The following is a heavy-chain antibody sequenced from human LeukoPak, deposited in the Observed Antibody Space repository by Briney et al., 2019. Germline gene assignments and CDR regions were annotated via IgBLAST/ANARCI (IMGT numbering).Heavy chain of an antibody. CDR1: GYGFSDVY. Sequence: GASVTVSCKPSGYGFSDVYFNCVRQAPGPGREGMGWINPHSGATNYAQRFQARATMASTFDTAHMEPRRLTSDDTAVYYCSTSPSVTHTRYPWGEGTLVTAS. J-gene: IGHJ5*02. CDR3: STSPSVTHTRYP. D-gene: IGHD5/OR15-5a*01. CDR2: INPHSGAT. V-gene: IGHV1-2*02.